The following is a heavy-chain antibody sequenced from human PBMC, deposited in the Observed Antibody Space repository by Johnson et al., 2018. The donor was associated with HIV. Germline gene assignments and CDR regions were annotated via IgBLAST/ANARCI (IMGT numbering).Heavy chain of an antibody. V-gene: IGHV3-20*04. CDR2: INWNGGST. D-gene: IGHD1-26*01. CDR1: GFTFRSYG. CDR3: ARDDVWEPTGNDAFDI. J-gene: IGHJ3*02. Sequence: VQLVESGGGVVQPGRSLRLSCAASGFTFRSYGMHWVRQAPGKGLEWVSGINWNGGSTGYADSVKGRFTISRDNAKNSLYLQMNSLRVEDTALYYCARDDVWEPTGNDAFDIWGQGTMVTVSS.